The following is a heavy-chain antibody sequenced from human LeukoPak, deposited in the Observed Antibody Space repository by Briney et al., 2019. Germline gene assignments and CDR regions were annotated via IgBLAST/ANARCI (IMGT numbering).Heavy chain of an antibody. CDR2: ISSNGGST. D-gene: IGHD5-12*01. CDR1: GFTLSSYA. CDR3: VMAISGYDPQRFDY. V-gene: IGHV3-64D*09. Sequence: GGSLRLSCSASGFTLSSYAMHWVRQAPGKGLKYVSAISSNGGSTFYADSVRGRFTISRDNYKNTLYLQISSLRREDTAVYYCVMAISGYDPQRFDYWGQGTLVTVSS. J-gene: IGHJ4*02.